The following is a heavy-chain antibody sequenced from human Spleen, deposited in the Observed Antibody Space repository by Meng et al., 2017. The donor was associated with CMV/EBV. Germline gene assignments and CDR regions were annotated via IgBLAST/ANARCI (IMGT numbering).Heavy chain of an antibody. CDR2: ISSYNRNT. CDR3: ATIAYCGGDCYQVHPLYDH. V-gene: IGHV1-18*01. Sequence: FTNYGISWVRQAPGQGLEWVGWISSYNRNTNYAQKFRGRVTLTTDTSTSIAYMELRSLRSDDTAVYYCATIAYCGGDCYQVHPLYDHWGQGTLVTVSS. CDR1: FTNYG. J-gene: IGHJ5*02. D-gene: IGHD2-21*01.